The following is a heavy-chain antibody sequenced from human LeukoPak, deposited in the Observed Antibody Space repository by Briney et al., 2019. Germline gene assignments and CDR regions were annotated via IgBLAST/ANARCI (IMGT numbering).Heavy chain of an antibody. CDR1: GYSISSGYY. J-gene: IGHJ3*02. V-gene: IGHV4-38-2*02. CDR2: IYRSGSI. D-gene: IGHD3-3*01. Sequence: SETLSLTCTVSGYSISSGYYWGWIRQPPGKGLEWIGSIYRSGSIFYNPSLKSRVTISVDTSKNQFSLKLSSVTAADTAVYYCARVGSYYDFWSGLYHAFDIWGQGTMVTVSS. CDR3: ARVGSYYDFWSGLYHAFDI.